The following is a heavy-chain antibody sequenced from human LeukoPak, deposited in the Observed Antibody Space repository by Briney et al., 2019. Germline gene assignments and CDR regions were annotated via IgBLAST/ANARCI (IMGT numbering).Heavy chain of an antibody. CDR2: IYYSGST. V-gene: IGHV4-59*08. CDR3: ARGSPYSYGYDYFDY. D-gene: IGHD5-18*01. J-gene: IGHJ4*02. CDR1: GGSISSYY. Sequence: SETLSLTCTVSGGSISSYYWSWIRQPPGKGLEWIGYIYYSGSTNYSPSLKSRVTISVDTSKNQFSLKLSSVTAADTAVYYCARGSPYSYGYDYFDYWGQGTLVTVSS.